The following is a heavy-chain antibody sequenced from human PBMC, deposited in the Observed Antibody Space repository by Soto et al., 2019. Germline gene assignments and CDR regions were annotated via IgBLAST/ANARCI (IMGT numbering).Heavy chain of an antibody. D-gene: IGHD3-10*01. CDR2: TRNKANSYTT. V-gene: IGHV3-72*01. J-gene: IGHJ4*02. CDR1: GFTFSDPY. Sequence: EVQLVESGGGLVQPGGSLRLSCIASGFTFSDPYMDWVRQAPGKGLEWVGRTRNKANSYTTEYAASVKGRFTISRDDSKNSLYLQRNSLKPEDTAVYYCASECFGESRYFNYWGQGTLVTVSS. CDR3: ASECFGESRYFNY.